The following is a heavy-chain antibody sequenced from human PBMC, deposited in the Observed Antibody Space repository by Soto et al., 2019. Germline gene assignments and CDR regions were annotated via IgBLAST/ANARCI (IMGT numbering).Heavy chain of an antibody. V-gene: IGHV1-69*06. J-gene: IGHJ5*02. D-gene: IGHD2-21*02. Sequence: SVKVSWKAHGGTFSGYAISWVRQAPGQGLEWMGGIIPIFGTANYAQKFQGRVTITADKSTSTAYMELRSLRSEDTAVYYCARDTRSADDCWFDPWGQGTLVTVSS. CDR1: GGTFSGYA. CDR2: IIPIFGTA. CDR3: ARDTRSADDCWFDP.